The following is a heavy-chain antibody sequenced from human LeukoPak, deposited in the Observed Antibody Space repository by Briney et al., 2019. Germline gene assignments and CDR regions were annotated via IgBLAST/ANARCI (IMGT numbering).Heavy chain of an antibody. J-gene: IGHJ4*02. Sequence: TGGSLRLSCAASGFTFSSYAMNWVRQAPGKGLKWVSAISGSGGSTYYADSVKGRFTISRDNSKNTLYLQMNSLRAEDTAAYYCAKAVGVAHFTYWGRGPLVTVP. V-gene: IGHV3-23*01. D-gene: IGHD1-26*01. CDR2: ISGSGGST. CDR1: GFTFSSYA. CDR3: AKAVGVAHFTY.